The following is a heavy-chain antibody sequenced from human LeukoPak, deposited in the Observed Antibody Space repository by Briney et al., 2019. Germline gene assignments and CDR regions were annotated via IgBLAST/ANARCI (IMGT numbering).Heavy chain of an antibody. J-gene: IGHJ6*03. CDR1: GYTFTTYY. D-gene: IGHD3-22*01. CDR3: AAMYYYDSSGYPYYYYYYMDV. V-gene: IGHV1-2*02. Sequence: GASVKVSCKASGYTFTTYYIHWVRQAPGQGLEWMGWINPNSGGTNYAQKFQGRVTMTRDTSISTAYMELSRLRSDDTAVYYCAAMYYYDSSGYPYYYYYYMDVWGKGTTVTVSS. CDR2: INPNSGGT.